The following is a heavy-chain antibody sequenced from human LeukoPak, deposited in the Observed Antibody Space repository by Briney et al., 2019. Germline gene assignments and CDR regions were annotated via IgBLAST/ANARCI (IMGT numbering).Heavy chain of an antibody. CDR1: AFTFSTYT. Sequence: GGSLRLSCAASAFTFSTYTMGWVRQVPGKGLEWFSAISITGDSPYYADSVNGRFTISRDNSKNTLYLHMNSLTAEDTALYYCAKGSSGGWPYYFDHWGQGTLVTVSS. J-gene: IGHJ4*01. V-gene: IGHV3-23*01. D-gene: IGHD2-15*01. CDR2: ISITGDSP. CDR3: AKGSSGGWPYYFDH.